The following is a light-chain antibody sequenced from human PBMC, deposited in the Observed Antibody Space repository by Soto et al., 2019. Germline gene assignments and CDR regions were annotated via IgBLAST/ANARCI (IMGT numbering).Light chain of an antibody. CDR2: GAS. V-gene: IGKV3-20*01. CDR1: QNVRNNY. CDR3: HQYESSPQT. Sequence: PGERAPLSCRASQNVRNNYIGWYQQKPGQAPRLLIFGASDRATGIPDRFSGSGSGTDFTLSISRLEPDDFAVYYCHQYESSPQTFGRGTKVDIK. J-gene: IGKJ1*01.